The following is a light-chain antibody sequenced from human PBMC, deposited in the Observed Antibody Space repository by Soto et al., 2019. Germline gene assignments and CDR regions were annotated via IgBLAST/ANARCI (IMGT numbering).Light chain of an antibody. Sequence: QSVLTQPPSVSGAPGQRVTISCIGGSSNIGAGYEVHWYQQLPGTVPKLLMYRNTYRPSGVPDRFSGSKSGTSASLAISGLQSEDEADYYCAAWDDSLNGWVFGGGTKLTVL. CDR2: RNT. V-gene: IGLV1-40*01. CDR3: AAWDDSLNGWV. J-gene: IGLJ3*02. CDR1: SSNIGAGYE.